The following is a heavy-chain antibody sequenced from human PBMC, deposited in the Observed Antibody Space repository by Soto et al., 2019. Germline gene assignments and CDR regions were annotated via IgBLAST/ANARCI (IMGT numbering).Heavy chain of an antibody. CDR1: GFSFSNYC. CDR2: ISFDASNK. Sequence: GGSLILSCAASGFSFSNYCIHWVRPAPGKGLEWVAVISFDASNKWYADPVKGRFTISRDNAKNSLYLQMNSLRAEDTAVYYCARDNFALQWLPTGGNNWFDPWGQGTLVTVSS. V-gene: IGHV3-30*12. D-gene: IGHD6-19*01. J-gene: IGHJ5*02. CDR3: ARDNFALQWLPTGGNNWFDP.